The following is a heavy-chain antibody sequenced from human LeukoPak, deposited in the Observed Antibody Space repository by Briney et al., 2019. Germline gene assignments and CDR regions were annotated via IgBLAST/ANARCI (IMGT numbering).Heavy chain of an antibody. D-gene: IGHD1-1*01. J-gene: IGHJ5*02. V-gene: IGHV1-69*04. CDR2: IIPILDIT. CDR3: APKNDFGP. Sequence: SVKVSCKASGGSFSSYAISWVRQAPGQGLEWMGRIIPILDITNYTQKFQGRLTITADKSTSTAYMELSSLRSEDTAVYYCAPKNDFGPWGQGTLVIVSS. CDR1: GGSFSSYA.